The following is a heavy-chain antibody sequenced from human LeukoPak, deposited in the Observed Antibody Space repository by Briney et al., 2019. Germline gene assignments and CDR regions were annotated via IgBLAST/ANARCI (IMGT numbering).Heavy chain of an antibody. J-gene: IGHJ4*02. CDR3: AKDDRGNEAPFDY. V-gene: IGHV3-74*01. Sequence: GGSLRLSCAASGFTLSSYWMHWVRQAPGKGLVWVSLINSDGSDTIYGDSVKGRFTISRDNSKNTLHLQMNSLRAEDTAVYYCAKDDRGNEAPFDYWGQGTLVTVSS. CDR2: INSDGSDT. CDR1: GFTLSSYW.